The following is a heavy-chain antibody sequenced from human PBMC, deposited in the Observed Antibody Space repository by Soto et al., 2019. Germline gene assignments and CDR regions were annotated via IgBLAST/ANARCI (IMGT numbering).Heavy chain of an antibody. CDR1: GFTFSSYG. Sequence: PGGSLRLSCAASGFTFSSYGMHWVRQAPGKGLEWVAVIWYDGSNKYYADSVKGRFTISRDNSKNTLYLQMNSLRAEDTAVYYCARGRHFLYGASIPFDIWGQGTMVTVSS. CDR3: ARGRHFLYGASIPFDI. D-gene: IGHD4-17*01. V-gene: IGHV3-33*01. CDR2: IWYDGSNK. J-gene: IGHJ3*02.